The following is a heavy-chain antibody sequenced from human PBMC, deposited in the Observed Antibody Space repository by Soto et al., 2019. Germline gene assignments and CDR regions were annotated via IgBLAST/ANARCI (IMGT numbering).Heavy chain of an antibody. CDR3: ARDLRGGYNYYGSGSYYNGVRFDY. J-gene: IGHJ4*02. V-gene: IGHV1-18*01. CDR2: ISAYNGNT. Sequence: QVQLVQSGAEVKKPGASVKVSCKASGYTFTSYGISWVRQAPGQGLEWMGWISAYNGNTNYAQKLQGRVTMTTDTPTSTAYMELRSLRSDDTAVYYCARDLRGGYNYYGSGSYYNGVRFDYWGQGTLVTVSS. D-gene: IGHD3-10*01. CDR1: GYTFTSYG.